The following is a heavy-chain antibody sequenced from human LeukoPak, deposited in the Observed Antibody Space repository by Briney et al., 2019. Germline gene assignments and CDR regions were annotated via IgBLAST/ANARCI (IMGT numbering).Heavy chain of an antibody. J-gene: IGHJ4*02. CDR1: GFTFSSYG. CDR2: ISGSGGST. D-gene: IGHD3-10*01. V-gene: IGHV3-23*01. Sequence: SGGSLRLSCAASGFTFSSYGMSWVRQAPGKWLEWVSAISGSGGSTYYADSVKGRFTISRDNSKNTLYLQMNSLRAEDTAVYYCAKGGAYYGSGSYYNVGFYFDYWGQGTLVTVSS. CDR3: AKGGAYYGSGSYYNVGFYFDY.